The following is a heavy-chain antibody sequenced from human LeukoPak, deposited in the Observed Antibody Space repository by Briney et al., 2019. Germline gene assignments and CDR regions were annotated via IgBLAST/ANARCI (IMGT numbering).Heavy chain of an antibody. CDR2: IYYSGST. V-gene: IGHV4-59*08. D-gene: IGHD3-10*01. CDR3: ARHSMVRGVDENFDY. J-gene: IGHJ4*02. CDR1: GGSISSYY. Sequence: PSETLSLTCTVSGGSISSYYSSWIRQPPGKGLEWIGYIYYSGSTNYNPSLKSRVTISVDTSKNQFSLKLSSVTAADTAVYYCARHSMVRGVDENFDYWGQGTLVTVSS.